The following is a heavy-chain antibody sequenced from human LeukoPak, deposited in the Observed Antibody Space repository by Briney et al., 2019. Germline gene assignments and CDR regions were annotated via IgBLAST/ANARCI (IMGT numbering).Heavy chain of an antibody. J-gene: IGHJ4*02. D-gene: IGHD6-13*01. CDR1: GFTFSSYA. CDR2: INWNGGST. V-gene: IGHV3-20*04. Sequence: GRSLRLSCAASGFTFSSYAMHWVRQAPGKGLEWVSGINWNGGSTGYADSVKGRFTISRDNAKNSLYLQMNSLRAEDTALYYCAREGPHTAAGFDYWGQGTLVTVSS. CDR3: AREGPHTAAGFDY.